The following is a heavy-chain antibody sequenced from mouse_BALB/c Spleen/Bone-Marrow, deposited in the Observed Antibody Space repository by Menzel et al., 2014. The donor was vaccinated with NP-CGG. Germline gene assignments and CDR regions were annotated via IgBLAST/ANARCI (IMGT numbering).Heavy chain of an antibody. V-gene: IGHV1-5*01. CDR3: TTYALDY. Sequence: VQLQQSGTVLARPGASVKISCQASAYTFTSYWMHWVNQTPGQGLEWIGAIYPGNSDTNYNQKFNDRAKLTAVTSASSAYMELSSLTNEDSAVYYCTTYALDYWGQGTSVTVSS. CDR1: AYTFTSYW. J-gene: IGHJ4*01. CDR2: IYPGNSDT.